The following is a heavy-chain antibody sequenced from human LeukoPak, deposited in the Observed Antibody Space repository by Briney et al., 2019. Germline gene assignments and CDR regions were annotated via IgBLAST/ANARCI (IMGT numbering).Heavy chain of an antibody. CDR1: GGSVSSGGYY. V-gene: IGHV4-61*02. Sequence: SETLCLTCTVSGGSVSSGGYYWSWIRQPAGKGLEWIGRIYTSGSTNYNPSLKSRVTISLDTSKNQVSLKLSSVTASDTAVYYCAREAGIVVVMDYGGQGPLVTVSS. D-gene: IGHD3-22*01. CDR2: IYTSGST. J-gene: IGHJ4*02. CDR3: AREAGIVVVMDY.